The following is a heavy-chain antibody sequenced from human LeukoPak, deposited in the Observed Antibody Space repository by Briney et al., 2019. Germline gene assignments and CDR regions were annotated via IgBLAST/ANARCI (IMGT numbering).Heavy chain of an antibody. CDR2: IYYSGST. Sequence: PSETLSLTCAVSGGSISSYYWSWIRQPPGKGLEFIGHIYYSGSTNYNPSLKSRATMSVDTFKKQFSLNLSSVTAADTAVYYCAGAFPDSSRYIGPLDHWGQGTLVTVSS. V-gene: IGHV4-59*01. CDR3: AGAFPDSSRYIGPLDH. CDR1: GGSISSYY. J-gene: IGHJ4*02. D-gene: IGHD3-22*01.